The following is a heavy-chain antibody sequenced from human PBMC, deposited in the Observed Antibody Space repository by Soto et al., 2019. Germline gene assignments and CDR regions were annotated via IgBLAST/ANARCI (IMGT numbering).Heavy chain of an antibody. Sequence: HPGGSLRLSCAASGFTVSSNYMSWVRQAPGKGLEWVSVIYSGGSTYYADSVKGRFTISRDNSKNTLYLQMNSLRAEDTAVYYCATAPGNSEPEYYGMDFCGQGTMVTVSS. D-gene: IGHD1-26*01. CDR3: ATAPGNSEPEYYGMDF. CDR1: GFTVSSNY. CDR2: IYSGGST. J-gene: IGHJ6*02. V-gene: IGHV3-53*05.